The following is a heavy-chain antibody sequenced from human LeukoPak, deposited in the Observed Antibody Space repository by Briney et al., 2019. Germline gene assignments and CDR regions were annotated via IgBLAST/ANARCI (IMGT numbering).Heavy chain of an antibody. D-gene: IGHD2-15*01. V-gene: IGHV3-15*01. J-gene: IGHJ4*02. Sequence: GGSLRLSCADSGLTISNNWMSWVRQAPGKGLEWVGRIKSKTDGGTTDYAAPVKGRFTISRDDSKNTLYLQMNSLKTEDTAVYYCTTASPKPGYCSGGSCYPLDYWGQGTLVTVSS. CDR2: IKSKTDGGTT. CDR3: TTASPKPGYCSGGSCYPLDY. CDR1: GLTISNNW.